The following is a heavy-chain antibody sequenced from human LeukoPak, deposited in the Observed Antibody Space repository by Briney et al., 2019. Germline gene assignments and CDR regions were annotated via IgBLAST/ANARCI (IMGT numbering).Heavy chain of an antibody. CDR2: ISGSGGST. D-gene: IGHD2-2*01. CDR3: AKAVGYCSSTSCYGKDY. Sequence: PGGSLRLSCAASGFTFSSYGMSWVRQAPGKGLEWVSAISGSGGSTYYADSVKGRFTISRDNSKNTLYLQMNSLRAEDTAVYYCAKAVGYCSSTSCYGKDYWGQGTLVTVSS. CDR1: GFTFSSYG. V-gene: IGHV3-23*01. J-gene: IGHJ4*02.